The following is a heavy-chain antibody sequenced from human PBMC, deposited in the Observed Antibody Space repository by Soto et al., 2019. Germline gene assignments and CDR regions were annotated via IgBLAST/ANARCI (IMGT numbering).Heavy chain of an antibody. D-gene: IGHD2-15*01. CDR2: ISYDGSNK. V-gene: IGHV3-30-3*01. Sequence: SLRLSCASSGFTFSSYAMHWVRQAPGKGLEWVAVISYDGSNKYYADSVKGRFTISRDNSKNTLYLQMNSLRAEDTAVYYCARVPTVVAAGYFDYWGQGTLVTVSS. J-gene: IGHJ4*02. CDR1: GFTFSSYA. CDR3: ARVPTVVAAGYFDY.